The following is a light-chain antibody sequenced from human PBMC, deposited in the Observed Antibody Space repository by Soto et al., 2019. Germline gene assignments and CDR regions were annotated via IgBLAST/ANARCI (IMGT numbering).Light chain of an antibody. CDR2: KAS. CDR3: QQYNSYWT. J-gene: IGKJ1*01. V-gene: IGKV1-5*03. CDR1: QSISSW. Sequence: DIQMTQSPSTLSASVGDRVTITCRASQSISSWLAWYQQKPGKAPKLLIYKASSLESGVPSRFGDSGSGTEFTLTISSLQPDDFATYYCQQYNSYWTFGQGTKVEIK.